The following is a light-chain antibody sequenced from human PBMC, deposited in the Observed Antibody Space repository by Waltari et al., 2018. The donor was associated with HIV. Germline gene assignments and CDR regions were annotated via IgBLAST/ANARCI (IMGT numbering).Light chain of an antibody. Sequence: QSALTQPPSASGSPGQSVTFSCTGTSRAVGASHFVSWYQQHPGKAPKLIIYGVNRRPSGVPDRFSGSKSGNTASLTVSGLQADDEADYYCSSYAGPNHLLFGGGTKLTVL. V-gene: IGLV2-8*01. CDR3: SSYAGPNHLL. CDR1: SRAVGASHF. J-gene: IGLJ2*01. CDR2: GVN.